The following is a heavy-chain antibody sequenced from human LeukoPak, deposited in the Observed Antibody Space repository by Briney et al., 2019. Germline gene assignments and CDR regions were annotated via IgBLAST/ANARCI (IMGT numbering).Heavy chain of an antibody. Sequence: GASVKVSCKASGGTFSSYAISWVRQAPGQGLEWMGRIIPILGIANYAQKFQGRVTITADKSTSTAYMELSSLRSEDTAVYYCARPNEVVPAAIRHYYYYYGMDVWGQGTTVTVSS. CDR3: ARPNEVVPAAIRHYYYYYGMDV. J-gene: IGHJ6*02. V-gene: IGHV1-69*04. CDR2: IIPILGIA. D-gene: IGHD2-2*02. CDR1: GGTFSSYA.